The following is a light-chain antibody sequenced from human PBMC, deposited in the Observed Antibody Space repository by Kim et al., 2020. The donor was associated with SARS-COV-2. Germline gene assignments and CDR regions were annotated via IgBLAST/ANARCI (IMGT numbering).Light chain of an antibody. Sequence: SVAPGESATLSCRASQSVSSNLAWYQQKPGQAPRLLIYGASTMATGIPARFSGSGSGTEFTLTISSLQSEDFAVYYCQQYNNWPPTTFGQGTKVDIK. J-gene: IGKJ1*01. V-gene: IGKV3-15*01. CDR3: QQYNNWPPTT. CDR1: QSVSSN. CDR2: GAS.